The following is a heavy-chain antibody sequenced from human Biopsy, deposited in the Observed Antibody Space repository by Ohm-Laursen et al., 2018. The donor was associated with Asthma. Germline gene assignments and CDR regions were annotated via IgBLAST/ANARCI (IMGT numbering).Heavy chain of an antibody. CDR2: INPNSGGT. Sequence: SVKVSCKASGYTFIGCHIHWMRQAPGQGLEWMGRINPNSGGTNYAQRFQGRVTMTRDTSISTAYMEVSRLRSDDTAVYYRARGQKSAGDRWFDPWGQGTLVTVSS. D-gene: IGHD6-13*01. CDR1: GYTFIGCH. CDR3: ARGQKSAGDRWFDP. J-gene: IGHJ5*02. V-gene: IGHV1-2*06.